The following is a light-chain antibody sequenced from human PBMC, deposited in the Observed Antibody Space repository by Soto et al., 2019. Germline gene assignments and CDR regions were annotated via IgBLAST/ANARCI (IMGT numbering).Light chain of an antibody. CDR2: GAS. CDR1: PSVSSN. CDR3: QQYNNWHIT. Sequence: EIVMTQSPATLSVSPGERATLYCRASPSVSSNLAWYQHKPGQAPRLLIYGASTRATGIPARFSGSGSGTEFTLTISSLQSEDFAVYYCQQYNNWHITFGQGTRLEIK. V-gene: IGKV3-15*01. J-gene: IGKJ5*01.